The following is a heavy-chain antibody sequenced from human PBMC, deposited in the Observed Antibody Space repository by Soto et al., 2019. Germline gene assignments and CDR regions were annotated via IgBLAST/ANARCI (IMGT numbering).Heavy chain of an antibody. CDR1: GFTFSSYG. CDR3: AKGGPDRYNWNYFWPSPTTHNYYGMHV. J-gene: IGHJ6*02. D-gene: IGHD1-7*01. CDR2: ISYDGSNK. V-gene: IGHV3-30*18. Sequence: PGGSLRLSCAASGFTFSSYGMHWVRQSPGKGLEWVAVISYDGSNKYYADSVKGRFTISRDNSKNTLYLQMNSLRAEDTAVYYCAKGGPDRYNWNYFWPSPTTHNYYGMHVWGQGTTVTGS.